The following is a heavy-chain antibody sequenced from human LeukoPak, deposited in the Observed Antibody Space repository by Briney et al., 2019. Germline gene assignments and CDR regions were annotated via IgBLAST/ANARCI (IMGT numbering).Heavy chain of an antibody. J-gene: IGHJ4*02. CDR3: ARDYDSIGYSPIAFDY. D-gene: IGHD3-22*01. Sequence: SVKVSCKASGGTFSSYAISWVRQAPGQGLEWMGRIIPIFGTANYAQKFQGRVTITTDESTSTAYMELSSLRSEDTAVYYCARDYDSIGYSPIAFDYWGPGTLVTVSS. CDR1: GGTFSSYA. CDR2: IIPIFGTA. V-gene: IGHV1-69*05.